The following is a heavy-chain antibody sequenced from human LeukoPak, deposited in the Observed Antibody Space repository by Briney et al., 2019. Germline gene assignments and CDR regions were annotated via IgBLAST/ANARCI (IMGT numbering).Heavy chain of an antibody. V-gene: IGHV5-10-1*01. CDR2: IDPSGSYI. D-gene: IGHD2/OR15-2a*01. J-gene: IGHJ5*01. CDR1: GYSFTSYW. Sequence: GESLKISCKASGYSFTSYWINWVRQMPGKGLEWMGSIDPSGSYINYSPSFQGLVTISADKSISTAYLQWSSLKASDTAIYYCARQYPFDSWGQGTLVTVSS. CDR3: ARQYPFDS.